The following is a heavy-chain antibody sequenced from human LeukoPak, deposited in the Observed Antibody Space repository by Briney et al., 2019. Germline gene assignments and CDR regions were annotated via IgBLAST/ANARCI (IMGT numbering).Heavy chain of an antibody. D-gene: IGHD3-16*01. V-gene: IGHV3-69-1*01. Sequence: GSLRLSCAASGFTVSSNYMSWVRQAPGKGLEWVSSISSSSYIYYADSVKGRFTISRDNAKNSLYLQMNSLRAEDTAVYYCAKSLGGDYYYGMDVWGQGTTVTVSS. CDR1: GFTVSSNY. CDR3: AKSLGGDYYYGMDV. J-gene: IGHJ6*02. CDR2: ISSSSYI.